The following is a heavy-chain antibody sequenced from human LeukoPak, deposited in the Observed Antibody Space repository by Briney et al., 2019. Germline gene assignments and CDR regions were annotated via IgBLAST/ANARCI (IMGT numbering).Heavy chain of an antibody. D-gene: IGHD6-25*01. CDR1: GASFAGYS. CDR2: VNRVGYT. CDR3: ARERVVSDYNWFNP. Sequence: SETLSLTCAVHGASFAGYSWSWIRQSPGKGLEWIGEVNRVGYTIYNPSLKSRVNISIDTSTTQFSLRLSSVTVADTAVYFCARERVVSDYNWFNPWGQGTLVTVSS. J-gene: IGHJ5*02. V-gene: IGHV4-34*01.